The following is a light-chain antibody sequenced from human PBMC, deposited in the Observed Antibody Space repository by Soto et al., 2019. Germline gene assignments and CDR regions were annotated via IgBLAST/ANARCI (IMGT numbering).Light chain of an antibody. CDR2: EVN. CDR3: PSYAGSNHWG. J-gene: IGLJ3*02. Sequence: QSVLTQPPSASGSPGQSVTISCTGTSSDVGAYNYVSWYQQYPGKAPKLMIYEVNKRPSGVPDRFSGSKSGKTASLTVSGLQAEDEGGYHCPSYAGSNHWGFGGGAKVTVL. CDR1: SSDVGAYNY. V-gene: IGLV2-8*01.